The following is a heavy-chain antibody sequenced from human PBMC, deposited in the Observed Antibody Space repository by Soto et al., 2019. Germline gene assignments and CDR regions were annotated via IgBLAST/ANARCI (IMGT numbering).Heavy chain of an antibody. CDR3: ARELDPYYGGNSLSLDY. CDR1: GYTFTSYA. V-gene: IGHV1-69*13. Sequence: GASVKVSCKASGYTFTSYAISWVRLAPGQGLEWMGGIIPKFGTTNYAQKFQGRVTITADESTNTAYMELNYLRSEDTAVYFCARELDPYYGGNSLSLDYWGQGTLVTVSS. CDR2: IIPKFGTT. J-gene: IGHJ4*02. D-gene: IGHD4-17*01.